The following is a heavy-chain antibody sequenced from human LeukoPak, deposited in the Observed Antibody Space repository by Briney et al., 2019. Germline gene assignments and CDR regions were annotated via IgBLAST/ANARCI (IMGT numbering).Heavy chain of an antibody. V-gene: IGHV4-34*01. Sequence: ETMSLICAVYGGSFSGYYWSWIRQPPGKGLEWIGEINSDGRNNYNPSLKSRVTISVDTSKNQFSLKLSSVTAADTAVYYCARGPRASGYYYYYYYMDVWGKGTTVTFSS. D-gene: IGHD3-22*01. CDR1: GGSFSGYY. CDR2: INSDGRN. J-gene: IGHJ6*03. CDR3: ARGPRASGYYYYYYYMDV.